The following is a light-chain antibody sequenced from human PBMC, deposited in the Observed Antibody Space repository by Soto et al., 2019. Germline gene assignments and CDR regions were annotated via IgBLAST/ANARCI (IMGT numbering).Light chain of an antibody. CDR1: QNVSSN. J-gene: IGKJ1*01. CDR3: QQYNNWPRT. V-gene: IGKV3-15*01. Sequence: EVVMTQSPATLSVSPGARVTLSCRASQNVSSNLAWFQQKPGQAPRLLIYAASTRATGLPARFSGSASGSDFTLTISSLQSEDSAIYYCQQYNNWPRTFGQGTKVEI. CDR2: AAS.